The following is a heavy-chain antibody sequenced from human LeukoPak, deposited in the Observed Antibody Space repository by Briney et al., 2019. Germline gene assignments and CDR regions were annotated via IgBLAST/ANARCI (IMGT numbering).Heavy chain of an antibody. CDR2: ISSDGTNK. V-gene: IGHV3-30*04. D-gene: IGHD3-10*01. Sequence: PGGSLRLSCAASGFTFTSYALHWVRQAPGKGLEWVAIISSDGTNKYYADSVKGRFTISRDNSKNTLYLQMNSLRAEDTAVYYCARVLWFGDFNWFDPWGQGTLVTVSS. J-gene: IGHJ5*02. CDR3: ARVLWFGDFNWFDP. CDR1: GFTFTSYA.